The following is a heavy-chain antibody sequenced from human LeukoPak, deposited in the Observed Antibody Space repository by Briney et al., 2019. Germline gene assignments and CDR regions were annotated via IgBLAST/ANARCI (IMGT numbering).Heavy chain of an antibody. D-gene: IGHD1-26*01. CDR2: ISVSGRT. V-gene: IGHV4-59*08. CDR3: ARNSGSYDY. J-gene: IGHJ4*02. CDR1: NDSVSNYF. Sequence: PSETLSLTCTVSNDSVSNYFWTWIRQPPGKGLEWIGFISVSGRTNYKPSLKSRVTISVDTSKNHFSLKLSSVTAADTAVYYCARNSGSYDYWGQGTLVTVSS.